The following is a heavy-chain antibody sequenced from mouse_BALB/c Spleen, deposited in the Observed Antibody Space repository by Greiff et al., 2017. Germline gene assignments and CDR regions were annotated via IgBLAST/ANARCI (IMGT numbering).Heavy chain of an antibody. Sequence: EVQLQQSGPGLVKPSQSLSLTCSVTGYSITSGYYWNWIRQFPGNKLEWMGYISYDGSNNYNPSLKNRISITRDTSKNQFFLKLNSVTTEDTATYYCARGEYGNYGFAYWGQGTLVTVSA. CDR2: ISYDGSN. CDR1: GYSITSGYY. CDR3: ARGEYGNYGFAY. D-gene: IGHD2-10*02. V-gene: IGHV3-6*02. J-gene: IGHJ3*01.